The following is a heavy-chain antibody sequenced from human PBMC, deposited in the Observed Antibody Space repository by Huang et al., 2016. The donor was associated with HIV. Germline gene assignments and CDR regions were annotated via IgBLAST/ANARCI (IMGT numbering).Heavy chain of an antibody. J-gene: IGHJ1*01. D-gene: IGHD3-22*01. CDR2: TSGYNGKT. CDR3: ARERYYYDRSGYYTPVEYFHH. V-gene: IGHV1-18*01. Sequence: QVQLVQSGAEVKKHGASVKVSCKASGYNFPNYAINWVRQAPGQSLEWMGWTSGYNGKTNYAQKVKARVTMTKDTSTSTAYMELRSLISDDTAVYYCARERYYYDRSGYYTPVEYFHHWGQGTLVTVSS. CDR1: GYNFPNYA.